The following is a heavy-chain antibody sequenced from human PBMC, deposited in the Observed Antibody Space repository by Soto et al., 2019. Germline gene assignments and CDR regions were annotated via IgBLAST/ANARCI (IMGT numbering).Heavy chain of an antibody. CDR2: SKANHQNFAT. CDR1: GFSFSDHY. J-gene: IGHJ5*01. CDR3: TKEGEGRWLDL. D-gene: IGHD1-26*01. V-gene: IGHV3-72*01. Sequence: EVQLVESGGTLVQSGGSLRLSCVASGFSFSDHYMDWVRQAPGKGLEWVGRSKANHQNFATAYAATEKGRLTLSRDVSQISVHLQMDRLHPEDMAVYFCTKEGEGRWLDLWGQGTLVTVSS.